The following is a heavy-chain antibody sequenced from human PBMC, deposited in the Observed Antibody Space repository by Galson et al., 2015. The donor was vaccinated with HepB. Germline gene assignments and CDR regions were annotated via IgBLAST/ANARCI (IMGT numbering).Heavy chain of an antibody. CDR3: AGGPYSSGWRFDY. Sequence: SLGLSCAASGFTFSSCWMHWVRQAPGKGLVWVSGINSDGRSTYYADSVKGRFTISRDNAKNSLYLQMNSLRAEDTAVYYCAGGPYSSGWRFDYWGQGTLVTVSS. J-gene: IGHJ4*02. V-gene: IGHV3-74*01. CDR2: INSDGRST. D-gene: IGHD6-19*01. CDR1: GFTFSSCW.